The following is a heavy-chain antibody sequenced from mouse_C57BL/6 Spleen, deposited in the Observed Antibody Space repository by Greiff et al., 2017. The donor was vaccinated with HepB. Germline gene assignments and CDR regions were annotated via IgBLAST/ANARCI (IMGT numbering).Heavy chain of an antibody. CDR3: ASLDYYRSSYHYFDY. J-gene: IGHJ2*01. V-gene: IGHV1-55*01. D-gene: IGHD1-1*01. CDR1: GYTFTSYW. Sequence: VQLQQPGAELVKPGASVKMSCKASGYTFTSYWITWVKQRPGQGLEWIGDIYPGSGSTNYNEKFKSKATLTVDTSSSTAYMQLSSLTSADSAVYSCASLDYYRSSYHYFDYWGQGTTLTVSS. CDR2: IYPGSGST.